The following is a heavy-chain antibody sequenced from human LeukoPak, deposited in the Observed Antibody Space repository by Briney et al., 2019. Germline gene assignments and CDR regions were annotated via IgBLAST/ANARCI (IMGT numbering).Heavy chain of an antibody. V-gene: IGHV4-38-2*02. CDR2: IYESGST. Sequence: SETLSLTCAVPGYFISSGHYWGCIRQPPGKGLEWIGIIYESGSTYYNPSLKSRVTISVDTSKKQFSLKLSSVTATDTAVYYCAREGGGTYSFDYWGQGTLVAVSS. CDR1: GYFISSGHY. J-gene: IGHJ4*02. CDR3: AREGGGTYSFDY. D-gene: IGHD1-26*01.